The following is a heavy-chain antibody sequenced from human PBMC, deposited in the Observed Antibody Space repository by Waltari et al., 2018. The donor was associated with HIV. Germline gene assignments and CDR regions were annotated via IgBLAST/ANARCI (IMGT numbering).Heavy chain of an antibody. CDR3: ARGQGLGTFDC. Sequence: VQLQESGPGLVTSSETLSLTCAVSGYSISSGYSWGWIRPPPGKGLEWIGIIYHSGSTYYNPSLKSRVTISADTSNNQFSLKVSSVTAADTAVYYCARGQGLGTFDCWGQGTLVTVSS. J-gene: IGHJ4*02. CDR2: IYHSGST. CDR1: GYSISSGYS. V-gene: IGHV4-38-2*01. D-gene: IGHD6-19*01.